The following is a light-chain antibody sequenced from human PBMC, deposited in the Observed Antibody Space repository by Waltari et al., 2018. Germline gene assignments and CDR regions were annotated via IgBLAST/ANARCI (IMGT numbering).Light chain of an antibody. CDR2: DAS. CDR3: QQYDNLLIT. Sequence: DIQMTQSPSPLSASVGDRVTITYQAIQDISNYLNWYQQKPGKSPKLLIYDASNLETVVPSRFSGSGSGTDFTFTISSLQPEDIATYYCQQYDNLLITFGQGTRLEIK. V-gene: IGKV1-33*01. J-gene: IGKJ5*01. CDR1: QDISNY.